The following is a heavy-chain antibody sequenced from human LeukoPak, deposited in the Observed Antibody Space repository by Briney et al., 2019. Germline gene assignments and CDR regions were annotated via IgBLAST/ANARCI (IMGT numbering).Heavy chain of an antibody. V-gene: IGHV3-15*01. J-gene: IGHJ4*02. Sequence: GGSLRLSCAASGFTFSSAWMSWVRQAPGKGLEWVGRIKSKTDGGTTDYAAPVKGRFTISRDDSKNTLYLQMNSLKTEDTAVYYCTTDISISSFDYWGQGTLVTVSS. D-gene: IGHD1-14*01. CDR2: IKSKTDGGTT. CDR1: GFTFSSAW. CDR3: TTDISISSFDY.